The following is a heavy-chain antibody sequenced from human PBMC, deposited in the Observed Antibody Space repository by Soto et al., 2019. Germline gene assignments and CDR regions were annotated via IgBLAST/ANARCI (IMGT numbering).Heavy chain of an antibody. J-gene: IGHJ4*02. CDR2: IYWDDYK. D-gene: IGHD3-16*01. CDR1: GFSLSTSGVG. V-gene: IGHV2-5*02. Sequence: ESGPTLVNPTQTLTLTCTFSGFSLSTSGVGVGWIRQPPGEALEWLALIYWDDYKHFSPSLESRLTITKDTSKNQVVLTMTNMDPVDTATYYCGHKGGGDRILDYWGQGTLVTVSS. CDR3: GHKGGGDRILDY.